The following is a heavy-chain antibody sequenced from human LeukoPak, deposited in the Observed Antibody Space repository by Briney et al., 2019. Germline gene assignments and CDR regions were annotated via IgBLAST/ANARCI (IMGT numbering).Heavy chain of an antibody. J-gene: IGHJ3*02. Sequence: ASVKVSCKASGYTFTNYGISWVRQAPGQGLEWMGWISAYNGNTNYAQKLQGRVTMTTDTSTSTAYMELRSLRSDDTAVYYCARGVYYYDSSGYFDAFDIWGQGTMVTVSS. CDR1: GYTFTNYG. V-gene: IGHV1-18*01. CDR3: ARGVYYYDSSGYFDAFDI. CDR2: ISAYNGNT. D-gene: IGHD3-22*01.